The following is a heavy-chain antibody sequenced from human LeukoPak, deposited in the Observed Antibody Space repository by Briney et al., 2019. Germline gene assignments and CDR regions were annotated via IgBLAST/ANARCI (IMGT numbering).Heavy chain of an antibody. CDR3: ARMWTGDYFDY. CDR2: IYHSGSS. CDR1: GGSISSFY. V-gene: IGHV4-59*01. Sequence: SETLSLTCTVSGGSISSFYWSWIRQPPGKGLEWIGYIYHSGSSNYNPSLKSRVTISADASKNQFSLKLSSVTAADTAVYYRARMWTGDYFDYWGQGTLVAVSS. J-gene: IGHJ4*02. D-gene: IGHD1-26*01.